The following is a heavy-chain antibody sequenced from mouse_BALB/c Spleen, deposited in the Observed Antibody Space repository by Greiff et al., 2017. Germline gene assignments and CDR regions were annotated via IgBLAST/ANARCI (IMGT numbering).Heavy chain of an antibody. D-gene: IGHD2-4*01. V-gene: IGHV5-17*02. Sequence: EVQLVEFGGALVRLGGSRKLPCPASGFTSSSFGMHWVRQAPEKGLEWVPYISSGSSTIYYADTVKGRFTISRDNPKNTLFLQMTSLRSEDTAMYYCARSPMITPWFAYWGQGTLVTVSA. CDR3: ARSPMITPWFAY. J-gene: IGHJ3*01. CDR1: GFTSSSFG. CDR2: ISSGSSTI.